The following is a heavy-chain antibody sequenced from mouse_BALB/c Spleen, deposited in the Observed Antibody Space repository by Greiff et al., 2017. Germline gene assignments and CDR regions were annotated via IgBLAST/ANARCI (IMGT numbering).Heavy chain of an antibody. Sequence: EVQLQQSGPELVKPGASVKISCKASGYSFTGYFMNWVMQSHGKSLEWIGRINPYNGDTFYNQKFKGKATLTVDKSSSTAHMELRSLASEDSAVYYCARRYGSSFYYFDYWGQGTTLTVSS. CDR3: ARRYGSSFYYFDY. J-gene: IGHJ2*01. CDR1: GYSFTGYF. D-gene: IGHD1-1*01. CDR2: INPYNGDT. V-gene: IGHV1-20*02.